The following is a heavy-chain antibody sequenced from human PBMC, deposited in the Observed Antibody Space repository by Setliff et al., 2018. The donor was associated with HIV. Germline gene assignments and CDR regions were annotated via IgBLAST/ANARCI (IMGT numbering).Heavy chain of an antibody. J-gene: IGHJ4*01. Sequence: SETLSLTCAVYGGSFSGYYWSWIRQPPGKGLEWIGEINHSGSTNYNPSLKSRVTISLDMSKNQFSLKLNSVTAADTATYYCARLGYYNFWSGYWTDYWGHGTLVTVSS. CDR3: ARLGYYNFWSGYWTDY. CDR2: INHSGST. V-gene: IGHV4-34*01. CDR1: GGSFSGYY. D-gene: IGHD3-3*01.